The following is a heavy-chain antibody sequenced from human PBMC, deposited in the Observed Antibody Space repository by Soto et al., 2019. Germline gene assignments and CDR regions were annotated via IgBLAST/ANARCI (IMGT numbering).Heavy chain of an antibody. CDR1: GYTFTNYN. J-gene: IGHJ4*02. CDR2: MNPNSGNT. CDR3: ARSEPYSTSSPFDY. V-gene: IGHV1-8*01. D-gene: IGHD6-6*01. Sequence: QVQLVQSGAEVKKPGASVKVSCKTSGYTFTNYNINWVRQATGQGLEWMGWMNPNSGNTGYAQKFQGRFTMTMNTAITTAYMELSSLSSGDTAVYYCARSEPYSTSSPFDYWGQGTLVTVSS.